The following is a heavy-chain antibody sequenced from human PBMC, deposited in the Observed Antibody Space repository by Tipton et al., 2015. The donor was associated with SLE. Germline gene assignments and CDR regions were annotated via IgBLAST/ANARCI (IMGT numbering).Heavy chain of an antibody. D-gene: IGHD6-13*01. J-gene: IGHJ6*02. Sequence: TLSLTCAVYGGSSSGYYWSWIRQPPGKGLEWIGEINHSGSTNYNPSLKSRVTISVDTSKSQFSLKLSSVTAADTAVYYCAGLYSSSWLPFGYYYYGMYVWGQGTTVTVSS. CDR2: INHSGST. V-gene: IGHV4-34*01. CDR1: GGSSSGYY. CDR3: AGLYSSSWLPFGYYYYGMYV.